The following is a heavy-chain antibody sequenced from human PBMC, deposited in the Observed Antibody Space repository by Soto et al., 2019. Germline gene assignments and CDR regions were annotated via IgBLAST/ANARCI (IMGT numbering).Heavy chain of an antibody. CDR2: INPNSGGT. CDR1: GYTFTGYY. V-gene: IGHV1-2*04. CDR3: ARTEWLLIPRDYYYGLDV. D-gene: IGHD3-3*01. J-gene: IGHJ6*02. Sequence: ASVKVSCKASGYTFTGYYMHWVRQAPGQGLEWMGWINPNSGGTNYAQKFQGWVTMTTDTSISTAYMELSRLRSDDTAVYYCARTEWLLIPRDYYYGLDVWGQGTTVTVSS.